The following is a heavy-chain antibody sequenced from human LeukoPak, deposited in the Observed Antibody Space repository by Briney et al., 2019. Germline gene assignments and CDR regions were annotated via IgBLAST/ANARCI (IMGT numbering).Heavy chain of an antibody. CDR3: ARHDPVGHYRRGMDV. CDR1: GGSISGYY. J-gene: IGHJ6*02. V-gene: IGHV4-59*08. CDR2: IYSTGTT. Sequence: SETLCLTCAVSGGSISGYYWSWSRQSPEKGLEWVGYIYSTGTTIYNPSLRSRVTMSVDVSKNQISLDLTTVTAADTAIYYCARHDPVGHYRRGMDVWGQGTTVTVSS. D-gene: IGHD3-16*02.